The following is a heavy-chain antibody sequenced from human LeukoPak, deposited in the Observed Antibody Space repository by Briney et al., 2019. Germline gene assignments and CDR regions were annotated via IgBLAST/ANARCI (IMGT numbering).Heavy chain of an antibody. V-gene: IGHV4-59*01. CDR3: ARELKVDNTGYFFDY. D-gene: IGHD2/OR15-2a*01. Sequence: SETLSLTCTVSGDSISDYYWSWIRQPPGKGLEWIGYIYYSGSTNYNPSLKSRVTISVDTSKNQFSLKLNSVTAADTAVYYCARELKVDNTGYFFDYWGPGTLVTVSS. CDR1: GDSISDYY. CDR2: IYYSGST. J-gene: IGHJ4*02.